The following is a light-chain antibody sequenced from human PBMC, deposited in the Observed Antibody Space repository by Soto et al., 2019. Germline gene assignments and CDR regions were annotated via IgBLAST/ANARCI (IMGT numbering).Light chain of an antibody. Sequence: AIHLTQSRSSLSASVRDRVTITCMASQGISSALAWYQQKPGKAPKLLIYDASSLESGVPSRFSGSGSGTDFTLSISSLQPEDFATYYCQQSYTAPSITFGQGTRLEIK. CDR2: DAS. CDR1: QGISSA. V-gene: IGKV1-13*02. J-gene: IGKJ5*01. CDR3: QQSYTAPSIT.